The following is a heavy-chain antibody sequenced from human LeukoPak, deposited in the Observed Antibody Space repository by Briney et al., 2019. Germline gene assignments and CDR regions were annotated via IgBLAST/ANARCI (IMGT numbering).Heavy chain of an antibody. D-gene: IGHD6-19*01. J-gene: IGHJ4*02. V-gene: IGHV3-33*01. CDR3: ASTSGWYEPIDY. CDR1: GFTFSSYG. Sequence: GGSLRLSCAASGFTFSSYGMHWVRQAPGKGLEWVAVIWYDGSNKYYGDSVKGRFTISRDNSKTTLYLQMNSMRAEDTAVYYCASTSGWYEPIDYWGQGCLVTVS. CDR2: IWYDGSNK.